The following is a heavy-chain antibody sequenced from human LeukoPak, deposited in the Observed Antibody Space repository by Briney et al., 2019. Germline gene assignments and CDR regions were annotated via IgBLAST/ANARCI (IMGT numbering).Heavy chain of an antibody. Sequence: GGSLRLSCAASGFTVSSNYMSWVRQAPGKGLEWVGRIKSKTDGGTTDYAAPVKGRFTISRDDSKNTLYLQMNSLKTEDTAVYYCTTARLLWFGELADYWGQGTLVTVSS. CDR1: GFTVSSNY. D-gene: IGHD3-10*01. J-gene: IGHJ4*02. CDR2: IKSKTDGGTT. V-gene: IGHV3-15*01. CDR3: TTARLLWFGELADY.